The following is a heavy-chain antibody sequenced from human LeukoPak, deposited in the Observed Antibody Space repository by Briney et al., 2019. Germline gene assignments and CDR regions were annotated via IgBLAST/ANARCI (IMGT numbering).Heavy chain of an antibody. CDR3: ARSITGTTFDY. Sequence: ASVKVSCKASGYTFTGYYMHWVRQAPGQGLEWMGRINPNSGGTNYAQKFQGRVTMTRDTSISTAYMELSRLRSEDTAVYYCARSITGTTFDYWGQGTLVAVSS. CDR2: INPNSGGT. V-gene: IGHV1-2*06. CDR1: GYTFTGYY. J-gene: IGHJ4*02. D-gene: IGHD1-20*01.